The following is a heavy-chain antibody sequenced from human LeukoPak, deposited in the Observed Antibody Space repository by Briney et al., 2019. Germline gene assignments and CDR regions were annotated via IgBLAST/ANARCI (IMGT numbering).Heavy chain of an antibody. CDR2: INHSGST. D-gene: IGHD1-26*01. CDR1: GGSFSRYY. J-gene: IGHJ4*02. Sequence: SDTLSLTCAVYGGSFSRYYWSWIRHPPGKGLEWVGEINHSGSTNPNPPLQSQATTPVEEFKKQFSLKLSSVAAAHTAESYFARGGWELPEGSLDYWGQGTLVTVSS. V-gene: IGHV4-34*04. CDR3: ARGGWELPEGSLDY.